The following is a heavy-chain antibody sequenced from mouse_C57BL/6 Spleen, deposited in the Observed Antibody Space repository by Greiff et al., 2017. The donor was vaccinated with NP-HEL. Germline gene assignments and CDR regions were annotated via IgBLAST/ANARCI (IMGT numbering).Heavy chain of an antibody. CDR1: GYTFTSYW. J-gene: IGHJ1*03. CDR3: ARYYGSSSFDV. CDR2: IDPSDSYT. V-gene: IGHV1-59*01. D-gene: IGHD1-1*01. Sequence: VQLQQPGAELVRPGTSVKLSCKASGYTFTSYWMHWVKQRPGQGLEWIGVIDPSDSYTNYNQKFKGKATLTVDTSSSTAYMQLSSLTSEDSAVYYCARYYGSSSFDVWGTGTTVTVSS.